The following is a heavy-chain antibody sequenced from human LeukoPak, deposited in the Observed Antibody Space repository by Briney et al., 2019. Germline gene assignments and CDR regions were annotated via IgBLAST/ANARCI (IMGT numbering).Heavy chain of an antibody. V-gene: IGHV4-39*07. CDR3: ARVTGALDY. D-gene: IGHD3-10*01. Sequence: PSETLSLTCTVSGGSISSSSYYWGWIRQPPGKGLEWIGSIYYSGSTYYNPSLKSRVTISVDTSKNQFSLKLSSVTAADTAVYYCARVTGALDYWGQGTLVTVSS. J-gene: IGHJ4*02. CDR2: IYYSGST. CDR1: GGSISSSSYY.